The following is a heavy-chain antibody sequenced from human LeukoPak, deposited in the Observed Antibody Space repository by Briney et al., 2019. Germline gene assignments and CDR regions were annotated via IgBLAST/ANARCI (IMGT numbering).Heavy chain of an antibody. J-gene: IGHJ4*02. CDR1: GGSISSGDYS. CDR3: AREHRGAFDY. CDR2: IYYSGST. D-gene: IGHD1-14*01. Sequence: SETLSLTCAVSGGSISSGDYSWSWIRQPPGKGLEWIGYIYYSGSTYYNPSLKSRVTISVDTSKNQFSLKLSSVTAADTAVYYCAREHRGAFDYWGQGTLVTVSS. V-gene: IGHV4-30-4*07.